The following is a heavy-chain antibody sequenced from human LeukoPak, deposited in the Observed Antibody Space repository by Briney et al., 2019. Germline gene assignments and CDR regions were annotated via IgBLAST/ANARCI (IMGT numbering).Heavy chain of an antibody. CDR2: ISSSSSYI. V-gene: IGHV3-21*01. D-gene: IGHD5-12*01. CDR1: GFTFSSYS. CDR3: ARDSSMEGYTRFDY. J-gene: IGHJ4*02. Sequence: GGSLRLSCAASGFTFSSYSMNWVRQAPGKGLEWVSSISSSSSYIYYADSVKGRFTISRDNAKNSLYPQMNSLRAEDTAVYYCARDSSMEGYTRFDYWGQGTLVTVSS.